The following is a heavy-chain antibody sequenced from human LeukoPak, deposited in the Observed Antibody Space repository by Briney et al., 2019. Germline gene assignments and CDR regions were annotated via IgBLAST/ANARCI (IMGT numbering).Heavy chain of an antibody. CDR3: ARGGKNSSDSSGYPH. CDR1: GYTFTGYY. V-gene: IGHV1-2*04. CDR2: INPNSGGT. Sequence: GSVKVSCKASGYTFTGYYMHWVRRAPGQGLEWMGWINPNSGGTNYAQKFQGWVTMTRDTTISTAYMELSRLRSDDTAVYYCARGGKNSSDSSGYPHWGQGTLATVSS. D-gene: IGHD3-22*01. J-gene: IGHJ4*02.